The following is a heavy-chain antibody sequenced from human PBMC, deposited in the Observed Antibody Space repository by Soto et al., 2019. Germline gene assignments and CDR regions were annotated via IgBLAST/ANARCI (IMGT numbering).Heavy chain of an antibody. Sequence: PSETLSLTCTVSGGSISSYYWSWIRQPPGKGLEWIGYIYYSGSTNYNPSLKSRVTISVDTSKNQFSLKLSSVTAADTAVYYCARYRVESGYPESFQHWGQGTLVTVSS. J-gene: IGHJ1*01. CDR1: GGSISSYY. CDR3: ARYRVESGYPESFQH. D-gene: IGHD3-22*01. CDR2: IYYSGST. V-gene: IGHV4-59*01.